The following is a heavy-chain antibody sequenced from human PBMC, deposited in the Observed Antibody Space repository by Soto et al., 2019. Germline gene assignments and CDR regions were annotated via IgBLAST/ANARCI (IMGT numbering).Heavy chain of an antibody. CDR3: ASFDGKHYFDY. Sequence: SETLSLTCAVSGGSISSSNCWSFVRQPPGKGLEWIGEIYHSGSTNYNPSLKSRVTISVDKSKNQFSLKLSSVTAADTAVYYCASFDGKHYFDYWGQGTLVTVSS. J-gene: IGHJ4*02. CDR2: IYHSGST. V-gene: IGHV4-4*02. CDR1: GGSISSSNC.